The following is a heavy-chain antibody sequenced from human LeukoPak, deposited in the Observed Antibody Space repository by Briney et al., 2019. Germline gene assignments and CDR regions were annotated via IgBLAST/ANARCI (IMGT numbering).Heavy chain of an antibody. Sequence: SQTLSLTCTVSGGSISSGDYYWSWIRQHPGKGLEWIGYIYYSGSTNYNPSLKSRVTISVDTSKNQFSLKLSSVTAADTAVYYCASSVIEYYYDSSGYYLLSYFDYWGQGTLVTVSS. J-gene: IGHJ4*02. CDR1: GGSISSGDYY. V-gene: IGHV4-61*08. CDR3: ASSVIEYYYDSSGYYLLSYFDY. D-gene: IGHD3-22*01. CDR2: IYYSGST.